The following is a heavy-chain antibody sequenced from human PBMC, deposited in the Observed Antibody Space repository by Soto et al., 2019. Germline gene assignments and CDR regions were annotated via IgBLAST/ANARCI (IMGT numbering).Heavy chain of an antibody. CDR3: ARESDVVVGDGMDV. D-gene: IGHD2-2*01. V-gene: IGHV4-31*03. Sequence: QVQLQESGPGLVKPSQTLSLTCTVSGGSISSGGYYWSWIRQHSGKGLEWIGYIFYTGSTYYNPSLKRRVTISVNTSKKLFSLKLSFVTAADTAVYYCARESDVVVGDGMDVWGQGTTVTVSS. J-gene: IGHJ6*02. CDR2: IFYTGST. CDR1: GGSISSGGYY.